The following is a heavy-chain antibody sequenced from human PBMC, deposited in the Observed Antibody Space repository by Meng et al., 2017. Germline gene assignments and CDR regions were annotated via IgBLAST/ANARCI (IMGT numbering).Heavy chain of an antibody. CDR2: ISYDGSNK. J-gene: IGHJ4*02. CDR1: GFTFSSYA. D-gene: IGHD5-24*01. V-gene: IGHV3-30*04. CDR3: AKDQGAGDGYNYWGFDY. Sequence: GESLKISCAASGFTFSSYAMHWVRQAPGKGLEWVAVISYDGSNKYYADSVKGRFTISRDNSKNTLYLQMNSLRAEDTAVYYCAKDQGAGDGYNYWGFDYWGQGTLVTVSS.